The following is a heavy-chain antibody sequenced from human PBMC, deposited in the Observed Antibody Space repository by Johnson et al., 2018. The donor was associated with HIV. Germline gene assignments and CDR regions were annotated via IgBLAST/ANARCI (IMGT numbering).Heavy chain of an antibody. CDR3: AKVHIAARWSDAFDI. D-gene: IGHD6-6*01. CDR2: ISFDGSNK. CDR1: GFTFRNYA. V-gene: IGHV3-30*14. Sequence: QMQLVESGGGVVQPGTSLRLSCAASGFTFRNYAMHWVRQAPGKGLEWVAVISFDGSNKYSADSVKGRFSISRDNSKNTLYLQMNSLRVEDTAVYFCAKVHIAARWSDAFDIWGQGTMVTVSS. J-gene: IGHJ3*02.